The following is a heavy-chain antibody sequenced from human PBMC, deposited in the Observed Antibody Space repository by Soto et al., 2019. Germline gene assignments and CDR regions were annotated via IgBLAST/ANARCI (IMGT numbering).Heavy chain of an antibody. CDR1: GGSISSYY. Sequence: SETLSLTCTVSGGSISSYYWSWIGQPPGKGLEWIGYIYYSGSTNYNPSLKSRVTISVDTSKNQFSLKLSSVTAADTAVYYCARLRVATISPVYYYYYMDVWGKGTTVTVSS. J-gene: IGHJ6*03. CDR3: ARLRVATISPVYYYYYMDV. D-gene: IGHD5-12*01. CDR2: IYYSGST. V-gene: IGHV4-59*08.